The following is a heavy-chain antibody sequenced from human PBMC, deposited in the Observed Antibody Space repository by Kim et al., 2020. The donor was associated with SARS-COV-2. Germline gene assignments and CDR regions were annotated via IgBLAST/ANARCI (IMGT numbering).Heavy chain of an antibody. Sequence: GGSLRLSCAASGFIFSGSNMHWVRQASGKRPEWVGRIRSKANNYATAYAASVKGRFTTSRDDSKNTAYLQMNNLKTEDTAVYYCCRRGDYGGSSWGQGTLVTVSS. CDR2: IRSKANNYAT. J-gene: IGHJ5*02. CDR1: GFIFSGSN. D-gene: IGHD2-15*01. V-gene: IGHV3-73*01. CDR3: CRRGDYGGSS.